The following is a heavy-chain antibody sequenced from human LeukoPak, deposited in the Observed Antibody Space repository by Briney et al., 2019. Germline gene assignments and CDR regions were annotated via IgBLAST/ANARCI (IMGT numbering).Heavy chain of an antibody. CDR2: IYPDDSDT. J-gene: IGHJ5*02. Sequence: GESLKMSCQGSGYNFSNYWIGWARQMPGKGLEWMGIIYPDDSDTRYSPSFLGQVTISADKSISTAYVQWSNLKSSDTAIYYCARRDGYCSSTRCYANWFDPWGQGTLVTVSS. V-gene: IGHV5-51*01. D-gene: IGHD2-2*01. CDR1: GYNFSNYW. CDR3: ARRDGYCSSTRCYANWFDP.